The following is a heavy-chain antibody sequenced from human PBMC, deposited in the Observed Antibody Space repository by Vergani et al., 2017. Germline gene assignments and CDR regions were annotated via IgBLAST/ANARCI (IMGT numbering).Heavy chain of an antibody. CDR3: ARDPSYDSSGYYYTFDY. CDR2: FSSSSSTI. CDR1: GFTFSSYS. Sequence: EVQLVESGGGLVQPGGSLRLSCAASGFTFSSYSMNWVRPAPGKGLEWVSYFSSSSSTIYYADSVKGRFTIARDNCKNSLYLQMNSLRAEDTAVYYCARDPSYDSSGYYYTFDYWGQGTLVTVSS. J-gene: IGHJ4*02. V-gene: IGHV3-48*01. D-gene: IGHD3-22*01.